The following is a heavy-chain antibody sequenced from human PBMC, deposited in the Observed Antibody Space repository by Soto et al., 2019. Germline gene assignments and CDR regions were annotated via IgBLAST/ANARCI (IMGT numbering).Heavy chain of an antibody. CDR1: GGSFTSNNW. CDR2: IYRTGST. D-gene: IGHD1-7*01. J-gene: IGHJ4*02. Sequence: QVQLQESGPGLVKPSGTLSLTCAVSGGSFTSNNWWTWVRQPPGQGLEWIGEIYRTGSTNYNPSLKSRTPISLDKADNHFSLKVTSLARADTAVYYFASRVPGTSVDYWGQGTLVTVSS. CDR3: ASRVPGTSVDY. V-gene: IGHV4-4*02.